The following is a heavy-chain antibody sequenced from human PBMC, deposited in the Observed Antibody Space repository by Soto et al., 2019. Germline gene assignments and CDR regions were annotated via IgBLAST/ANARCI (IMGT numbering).Heavy chain of an antibody. CDR2: ISAYNGNT. J-gene: IGHJ6*02. CDR1: GYTFTSYG. V-gene: IGHV1-18*01. Sequence: ASVKVSCKASGYTFTSYGISWVRQAPGQGLEWMGWISAYNGNTNYAQKLQGRVTMTTDTSTSTAYMELRSLRSDITAVYYCARDMPPVLRFLEWLRRGMDVWGQGTTVTVSS. D-gene: IGHD3-3*01. CDR3: ARDMPPVLRFLEWLRRGMDV.